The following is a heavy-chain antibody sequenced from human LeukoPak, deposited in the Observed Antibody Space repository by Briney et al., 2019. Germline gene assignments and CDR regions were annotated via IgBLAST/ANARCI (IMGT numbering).Heavy chain of an antibody. CDR3: AREGKAGYYGSGSYYLYYFDY. J-gene: IGHJ4*02. Sequence: PGGSLRLSCAASGFTFSSYEMNWVRQAPGKGLEWVSYISSSGSTIYYADSVKGRFTISRDNDKDSLYLQMNSLRAEDTAVYYCAREGKAGYYGSGSYYLYYFDYWGQGTLVTVSS. D-gene: IGHD3-10*01. CDR1: GFTFSSYE. V-gene: IGHV3-48*03. CDR2: ISSSGSTI.